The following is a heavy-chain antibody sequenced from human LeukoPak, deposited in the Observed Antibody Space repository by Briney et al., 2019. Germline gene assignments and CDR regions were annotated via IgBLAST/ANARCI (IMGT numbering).Heavy chain of an antibody. CDR2: INPNSGGT. Sequence: ASVKVSCKASGYTFTGYYMHWVRQAPGQGLEWMGWINPNSGGTNYAQKFQGRVAMTRDTSISTAYMELRRLRSDDTAVYYCARDLPELLRFQHWGQGTPVTVSS. CDR1: GYTFTGYY. CDR3: ARDLPELLRFQH. V-gene: IGHV1-2*02. D-gene: IGHD2-15*01. J-gene: IGHJ1*01.